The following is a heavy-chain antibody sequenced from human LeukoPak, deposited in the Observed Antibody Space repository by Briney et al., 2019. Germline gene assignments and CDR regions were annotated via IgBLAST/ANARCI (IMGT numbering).Heavy chain of an antibody. CDR1: GFIFSSYA. Sequence: GRSLRLSCAASGFIFSSYAMHWVCQAPGKGLEWVAVISYDGSNKYYADSVKGRFTISRDNSKTTLYLQMNSLRAEDTAVYYCARDLTPGVAFDYWGQGTLVTVSS. CDR2: ISYDGSNK. V-gene: IGHV3-30*04. D-gene: IGHD2-15*01. J-gene: IGHJ4*02. CDR3: ARDLTPGVAFDY.